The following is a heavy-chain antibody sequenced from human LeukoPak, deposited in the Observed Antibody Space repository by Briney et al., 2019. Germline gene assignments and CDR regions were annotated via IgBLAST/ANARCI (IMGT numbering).Heavy chain of an antibody. V-gene: IGHV3-48*01. CDR1: GFTFSSYS. D-gene: IGHD6-13*01. Sequence: GGSLRLSCAASGFTFSSYSMNWVRQAPGKGLEWVSYISSSSSTIYYADSVKGRFTISRDNSKNTLYLQMNSLRAEDTAVYYCAKGKQAHYYYYGMDVWGQGTTVTVSS. CDR3: AKGKQAHYYYYGMDV. J-gene: IGHJ6*02. CDR2: ISSSSSTI.